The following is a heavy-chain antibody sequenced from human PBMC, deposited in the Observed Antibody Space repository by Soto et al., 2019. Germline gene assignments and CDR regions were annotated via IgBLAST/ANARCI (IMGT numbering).Heavy chain of an antibody. Sequence: SETLSLTCTVSGGSVTSDEDYWTWIRQSPGKGLEWIGYISNSGSTSYNPSLKTRLSMSVDRSKNQFTLRLTSVTAADTAVYFCATESGSTYGYFDHWGQGTQVTVSS. D-gene: IGHD5-18*01. CDR3: ATESGSTYGYFDH. CDR2: ISNSGST. V-gene: IGHV4-30-4*01. CDR1: GGSVTSDEDY. J-gene: IGHJ4*02.